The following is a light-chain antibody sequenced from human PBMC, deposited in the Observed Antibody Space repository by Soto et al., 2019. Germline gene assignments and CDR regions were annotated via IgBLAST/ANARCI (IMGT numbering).Light chain of an antibody. V-gene: IGKV3-20*01. J-gene: IGKJ1*01. Sequence: EIVLTQSPGTQSLSPGERATLSCRASQSVSRNFLAWYQQNPGQAPRLLIYDASTRATGVPDRFSGSGSGADFTLTISRLEPEDFAVYYCQQYGSLPRTFGQGTKVEIK. CDR1: QSVSRNF. CDR2: DAS. CDR3: QQYGSLPRT.